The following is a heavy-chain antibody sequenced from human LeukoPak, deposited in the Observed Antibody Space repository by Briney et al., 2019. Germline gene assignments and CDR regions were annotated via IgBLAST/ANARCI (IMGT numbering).Heavy chain of an antibody. Sequence: SETLSLTCAVSGGSISSSNWWSWVRQPPGKGLEWIGEINHSGSTYYNPSLKSRVTISVDRSKNQFSLRLSSVTAADTAVYYCAREWNGYFQHWGQGTLVTVSS. J-gene: IGHJ1*01. CDR3: AREWNGYFQH. CDR2: INHSGST. CDR1: GGSISSSNW. V-gene: IGHV4-4*02. D-gene: IGHD2-8*01.